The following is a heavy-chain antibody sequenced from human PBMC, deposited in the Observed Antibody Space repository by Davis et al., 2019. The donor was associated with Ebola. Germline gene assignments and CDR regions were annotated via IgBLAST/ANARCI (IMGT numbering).Heavy chain of an antibody. D-gene: IGHD3-22*01. CDR1: GFTFSSYT. Sequence: GESLKISCAASGFTFSSYTMNWVRQAPGKGLEWVSSISSSSSYLYYADSVKGRFTISRDNAKNSLYLQMNSLRAEDTAVYYCAREADYYDSSGYSHYFDYWGQGTLVTVSS. CDR2: ISSSSSYL. CDR3: AREADYYDSSGYSHYFDY. V-gene: IGHV3-21*01. J-gene: IGHJ4*02.